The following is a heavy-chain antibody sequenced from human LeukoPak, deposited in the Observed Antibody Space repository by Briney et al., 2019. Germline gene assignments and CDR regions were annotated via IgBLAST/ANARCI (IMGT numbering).Heavy chain of an antibody. CDR2: INPNSGGT. D-gene: IGHD3-3*01. Sequence: ASVKVSCKASGYTFTGYYMHWVRQAPGQGLEWMGWINPNSGGTNYAQKFQGRVTMTRDTSISAAYMELSRLRSDDTAVYYCARVQPISLRFLEWLSPPPGWFDPWGQGTLVTVSS. V-gene: IGHV1-2*02. CDR1: GYTFTGYY. J-gene: IGHJ5*02. CDR3: ARVQPISLRFLEWLSPPPGWFDP.